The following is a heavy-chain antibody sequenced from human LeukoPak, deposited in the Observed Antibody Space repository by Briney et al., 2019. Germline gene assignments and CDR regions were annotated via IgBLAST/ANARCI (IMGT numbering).Heavy chain of an antibody. J-gene: IGHJ3*02. CDR2: IWYDGSNK. D-gene: IGHD1-1*01. Sequence: GGSLRLSCAASGFTFSSYGMHWVRQAPGKGLEWVAVIWYDGSNKYYADSVKGRFTISRDNSKNTLYLQMNSLRAEDTAVYYCARDRNWNDGLDAFDIWDQGTMVTVSS. V-gene: IGHV3-33*01. CDR3: ARDRNWNDGLDAFDI. CDR1: GFTFSSYG.